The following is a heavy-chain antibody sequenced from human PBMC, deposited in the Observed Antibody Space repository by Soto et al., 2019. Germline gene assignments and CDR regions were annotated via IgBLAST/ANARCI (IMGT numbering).Heavy chain of an antibody. CDR2: MNPNSGNT. J-gene: IGHJ4*02. CDR1: GYTFTSYD. D-gene: IGHD5-12*01. Sequence: ASVKVSCKASGYTFTSYDINWVRQATGQGLEWMGWMNPNSGNTKYSQKFQGRVTITRDTSASTAYMELSSLRSEDTAVFYCARGSSRSGYDYVAKSDYWGQGTLVTVSS. V-gene: IGHV1-8*01. CDR3: ARGSSRSGYDYVAKSDY.